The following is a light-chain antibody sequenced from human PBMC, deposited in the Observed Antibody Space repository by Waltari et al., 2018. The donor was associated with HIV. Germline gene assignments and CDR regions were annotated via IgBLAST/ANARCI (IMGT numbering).Light chain of an antibody. Sequence: QSVLTQPPSLSGAPGQRVTISCTGSTSNIGAPFAVHWYQQLPGKAPNLLIHGNTLRPSGVPDRFSASTSGSSASLAITGLHLEDEATYYCQSYDSSLSSWIFGGGTKLTVL. CDR1: TSNIGAPFA. CDR3: QSYDSSLSSWI. CDR2: GNT. J-gene: IGLJ2*01. V-gene: IGLV1-40*01.